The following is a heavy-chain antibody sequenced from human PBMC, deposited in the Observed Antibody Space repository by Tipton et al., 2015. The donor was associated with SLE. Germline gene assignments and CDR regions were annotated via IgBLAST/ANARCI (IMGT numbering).Heavy chain of an antibody. CDR1: GGSFSSYY. J-gene: IGHJ5*02. D-gene: IGHD3-22*01. V-gene: IGHV4-34*01. CDR2: INHSGST. Sequence: TLSLTCAVYGGSFSSYYWSWIRQPPGKGLEWIGEINHSGSTNYNPSLKSRVTISVDTSKNQFSLKLSSVTAADTAVYYCARAPIPNDSSGSGWFDPWGQGTLVTVSS. CDR3: ARAPIPNDSSGSGWFDP.